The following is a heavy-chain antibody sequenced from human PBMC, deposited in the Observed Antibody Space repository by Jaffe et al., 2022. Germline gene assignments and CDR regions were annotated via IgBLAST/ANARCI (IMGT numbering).Heavy chain of an antibody. CDR1: GFTFSSYE. Sequence: EVQLVESGGGLVQPGGSLRLSCAASGFTFSSYEMNWVRQAPGKGLEWVSYISSSGSTIYYADSVKGRFTISRDNAKNSLYLQMNSLRAEDTAVYYCARQGFGELLSSLDYWGQGTLVTVSS. CDR3: ARQGFGELLSSLDY. V-gene: IGHV3-48*03. J-gene: IGHJ4*02. CDR2: ISSSGSTI. D-gene: IGHD3-10*01.